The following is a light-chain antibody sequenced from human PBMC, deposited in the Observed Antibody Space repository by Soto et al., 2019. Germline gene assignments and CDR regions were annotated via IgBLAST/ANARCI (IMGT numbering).Light chain of an antibody. CDR1: QTVGNNY. CDR2: GAS. CDR3: QQYGSTPRT. V-gene: IGKV3-20*01. Sequence: EIVLTRSPDTLSLSPGDGATLSCRASQTVGNNYLAWYQQRPGQAPRLLIYGASSRATGIPDRFSGSGSGTDFTLTIGRLEPEDFAVYYCQQYGSTPRTFGQGTKVDIK. J-gene: IGKJ1*01.